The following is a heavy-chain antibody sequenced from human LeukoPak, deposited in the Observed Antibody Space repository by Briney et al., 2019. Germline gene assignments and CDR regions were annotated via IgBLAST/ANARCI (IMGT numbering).Heavy chain of an antibody. CDR3: ARGSRDSSGYRYYLNY. J-gene: IGHJ4*02. CDR1: GLNVTYNY. D-gene: IGHD3-22*01. CDR2: FYSGGMT. V-gene: IGHV3-53*01. Sequence: GGSLRLSCAASGLNVTYNYMSWVRQAPGKGLEWLSVFYSGGMTYYADSVKGRFIISRDNAYNSLYLQMNSLRAEDTAVYFCARGSRDSSGYRYYLNYWGQGTLVTVPS.